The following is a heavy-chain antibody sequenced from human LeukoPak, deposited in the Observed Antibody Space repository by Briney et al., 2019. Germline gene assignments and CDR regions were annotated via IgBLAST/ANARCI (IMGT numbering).Heavy chain of an antibody. V-gene: IGHV3-23*01. D-gene: IGHD2-15*01. J-gene: IGHJ4*02. CDR3: AKRGSSETTWYPFDY. CDR1: GFIFGKYA. Sequence: GGSLRLSCVGSGFIFGKYAMTWVRQAPGKGLEWVSTISGGGDSTWNADSVKGRFTVSRDNSKNTLYLQMSSLRVEDTAVYYCAKRGSSETTWYPFDYWGQGTLVTVSS. CDR2: ISGGGDST.